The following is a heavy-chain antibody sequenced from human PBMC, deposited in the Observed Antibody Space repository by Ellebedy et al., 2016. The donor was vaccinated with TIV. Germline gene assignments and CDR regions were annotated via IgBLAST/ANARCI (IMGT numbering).Heavy chain of an antibody. V-gene: IGHV3-74*01. CDR3: AREITFGGLRMLDP. CDR2: IKTDGINT. J-gene: IGHJ5*02. CDR1: GFIFSDNW. D-gene: IGHD3-16*01. Sequence: PGGSLRLSCTVSGFIFSDNWISWVRQAPGKGLVWVARIKTDGINTIYADPVKGRFTISRDNAKNTLYLQMNSLRAEDTAVYYCAREITFGGLRMLDPWGQGTPVTVSS.